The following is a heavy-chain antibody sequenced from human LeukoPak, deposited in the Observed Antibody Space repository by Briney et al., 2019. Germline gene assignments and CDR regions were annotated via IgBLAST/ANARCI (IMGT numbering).Heavy chain of an antibody. D-gene: IGHD6-13*01. CDR2: ISGDGGST. V-gene: IGHV3-43*02. Sequence: GGSLRLSCAASGFTFDDYAMHWVRQAPGKGLEWVSLISGDGGSTYYADSVKGRFTISRDNSKNSLYPQMNSLRTEDTALYYCAKDITRQDSSSQFDPWGQGTLVTVSS. CDR1: GFTFDDYA. CDR3: AKDITRQDSSSQFDP. J-gene: IGHJ5*02.